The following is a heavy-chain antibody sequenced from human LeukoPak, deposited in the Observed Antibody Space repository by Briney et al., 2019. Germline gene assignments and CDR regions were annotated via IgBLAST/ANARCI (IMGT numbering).Heavy chain of an antibody. CDR1: GFTFTSYY. D-gene: IGHD5-12*01. Sequence: ASGKVSCKASGFTFTSYYMHWVRQAPGQGLEWMGIINPSGGSGSTSYAQKFQGRVTMTRDTSTSTIYMELSSLRSEDTAVYFCARDKSGNDCFDPWGQGTLATVSS. CDR2: INPSGGSGST. V-gene: IGHV1-46*01. CDR3: ARDKSGNDCFDP. J-gene: IGHJ5*02.